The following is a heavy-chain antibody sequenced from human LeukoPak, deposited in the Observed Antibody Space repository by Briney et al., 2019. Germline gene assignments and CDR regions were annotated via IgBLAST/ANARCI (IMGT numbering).Heavy chain of an antibody. V-gene: IGHV3-23*01. J-gene: IGHJ4*02. D-gene: IGHD6-19*01. Sequence: GGSLRLSCAASGFTFGSYAMSWVRQAPGKGLEWVSAISGSGGSTYYADSVKGRFTISRDNSKNTLYLQMNSLRAEDTAVYYCAKGFRSGWYLDYFDYWGQGTLVIVSS. CDR2: ISGSGGST. CDR1: GFTFGSYA. CDR3: AKGFRSGWYLDYFDY.